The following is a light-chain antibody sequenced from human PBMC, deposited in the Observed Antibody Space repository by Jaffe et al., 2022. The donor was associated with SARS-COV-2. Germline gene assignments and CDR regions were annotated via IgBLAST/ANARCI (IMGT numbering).Light chain of an antibody. CDR2: RNN. Sequence: QSVLTQPPSASGTPGQRVTISCSGSSSNIGSNLVYWYQQLPGTAPKLLIYRNNQRPSGVPDRFSGSKSGTSASLAIGGLRSEDEADYYCAAWDGSLRGYVFGTGTKVTVL. CDR3: AAWDGSLRGYV. J-gene: IGLJ1*01. CDR1: SSNIGSNL. V-gene: IGLV1-47*01.